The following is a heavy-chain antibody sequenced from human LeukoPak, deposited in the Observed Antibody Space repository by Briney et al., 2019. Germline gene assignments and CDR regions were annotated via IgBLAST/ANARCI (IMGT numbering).Heavy chain of an antibody. J-gene: IGHJ3*02. Sequence: GESLKISCKGSGYRFTSYWIGWVRQMPGKGLEWMGIIYPGDSDTRYSPSFQGQVTISADKSISTAYLQWSSLKASDTAMYYCASSYCSGGSCYPGDAFDTWGQGTMVTVSS. CDR2: IYPGDSDT. V-gene: IGHV5-51*01. CDR1: GYRFTSYW. D-gene: IGHD2-15*01. CDR3: ASSYCSGGSCYPGDAFDT.